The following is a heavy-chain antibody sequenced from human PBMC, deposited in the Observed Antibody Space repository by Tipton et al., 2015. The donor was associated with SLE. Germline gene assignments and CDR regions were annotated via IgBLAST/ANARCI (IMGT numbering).Heavy chain of an antibody. CDR1: GFTFSDYY. D-gene: IGHD3-3*01. J-gene: IGHJ6*03. Sequence: LRLSCAASGFTFSDYYMSWIRQPPGKGLEWIGEINHSGSTSYNPSLKRRVTISVDTSKNQFSLKLTSVTAADTAVYYCARVALFPSYMDVWGKGTTVTVSS. V-gene: IGHV4-34*01. CDR2: INHSGST. CDR3: ARVALFPSYMDV.